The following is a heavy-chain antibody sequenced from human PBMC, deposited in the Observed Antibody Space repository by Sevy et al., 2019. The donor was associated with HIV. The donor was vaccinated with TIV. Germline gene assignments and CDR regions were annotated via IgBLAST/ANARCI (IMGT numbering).Heavy chain of an antibody. CDR2: IYYSGST. CDR1: GGSIRSYY. V-gene: IGHV4-59*13. D-gene: IGHD3-10*01. CDR3: AGGGGPRSPPTS. J-gene: IGHJ4*02. Sequence: SETLSLTCTVSGGSIRSYYWSWIRQPPGKGLEWIGHIYYSGSTNYNPSLKSRVTISADTSKKQFSLKLSSVTAADTAVYYCAGGGGPRSPPTSWGQGTLVTVSS.